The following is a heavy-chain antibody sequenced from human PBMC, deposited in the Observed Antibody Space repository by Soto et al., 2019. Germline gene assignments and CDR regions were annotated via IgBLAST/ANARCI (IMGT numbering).Heavy chain of an antibody. Sequence: SVKVSCKASGGTFSSYAISWVRQAPGQGLEWMGGIIPIFGTANYAQKFQGRVTITADESTSTAYMELSSLRSEDTAVYYCARRAADAQAFGWSYYYCGMDVWG. CDR3: ARRAADAQAFGWSYYYCGMDV. V-gene: IGHV1-69*13. J-gene: IGHJ6*02. CDR1: GGTFSSYA. CDR2: IIPIFGTA. D-gene: IGHD6-13*01.